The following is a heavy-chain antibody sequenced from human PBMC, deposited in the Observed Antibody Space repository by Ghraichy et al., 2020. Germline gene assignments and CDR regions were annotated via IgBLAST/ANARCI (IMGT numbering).Heavy chain of an antibody. CDR3: AREWDKSGYSGSGGYYGMDV. J-gene: IGHJ6*02. CDR2: IYSGANT. D-gene: IGHD3-22*01. CDR1: GFTVSSNY. Sequence: GGSLRLSCAASGFTVSSNYMSWVRQAPGKGLEWVSVIYSGANTYYADSVKGRFTISRHNSKNTLYLQMNSLGAEDTAVYYCAREWDKSGYSGSGGYYGMDVWGQGTTVTVSS. V-gene: IGHV3-53*04.